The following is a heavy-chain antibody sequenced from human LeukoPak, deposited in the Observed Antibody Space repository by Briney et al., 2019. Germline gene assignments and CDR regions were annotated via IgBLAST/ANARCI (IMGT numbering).Heavy chain of an antibody. Sequence: PGGSLRLSCAASGFTFSSYSVNWVRQAPGKGLEWVSSISSSSSYIYYADSVQGRFTISRDNAKNSLYLQMNSLRAEDTAVYYCARDYPYSGYDYGPFDYWGQGTLVTVSS. D-gene: IGHD5-12*01. V-gene: IGHV3-21*01. J-gene: IGHJ4*02. CDR3: ARDYPYSGYDYGPFDY. CDR1: GFTFSSYS. CDR2: ISSSSSYI.